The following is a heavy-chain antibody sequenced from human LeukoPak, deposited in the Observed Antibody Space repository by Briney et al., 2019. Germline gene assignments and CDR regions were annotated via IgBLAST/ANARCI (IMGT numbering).Heavy chain of an antibody. J-gene: IGHJ4*02. CDR3: ARITNSRSDY. Sequence: ASVKVSCKASGYTFNNYYMQWMRQAPGQGLERMGIINPNGGSTSSAQKFQGRVTMTRDTSTSTVYMELSRLGSEDTAVYYCARITNSRSDYWGQGTLVTVSS. V-gene: IGHV1-46*02. CDR1: GYTFNNYY. D-gene: IGHD1-1*01. CDR2: INPNGGST.